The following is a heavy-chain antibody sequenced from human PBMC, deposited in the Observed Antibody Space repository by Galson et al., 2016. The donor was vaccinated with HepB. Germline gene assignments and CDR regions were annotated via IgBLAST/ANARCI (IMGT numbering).Heavy chain of an antibody. J-gene: IGHJ5*02. CDR1: GASIINSPYY. V-gene: IGHV4-31*03. CDR2: IYYSGTT. CDR3: ARDLKLHRRAGAVDP. Sequence: TLSLTCTVSGASIINSPYYWTWIRQHPGKGLEWIGYIYYSGTTYYNPSLRGRLSMSVDTSKNQFSLNLNSVTAADTAIYYCARDLKLHRRAGAVDPWGQGTLVTVSS. D-gene: IGHD1-26*01.